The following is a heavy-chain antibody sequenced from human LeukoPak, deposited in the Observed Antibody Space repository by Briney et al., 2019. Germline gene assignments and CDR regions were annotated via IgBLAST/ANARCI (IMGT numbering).Heavy chain of an antibody. Sequence: SETLSLTCTVSGDSSSNSIYYWGWIRQPPGKGLEWIGSIDYSGSTYYNPSLRSRATISIDTSKNQFSLKLSSVTAADTAVYYCRGSARPHYNYYMGVWGKGTTVTVSS. CDR1: GDSSSNSIYY. J-gene: IGHJ6*03. CDR3: RGSARPHYNYYMGV. CDR2: IDYSGST. V-gene: IGHV4-39*07. D-gene: IGHD6-6*01.